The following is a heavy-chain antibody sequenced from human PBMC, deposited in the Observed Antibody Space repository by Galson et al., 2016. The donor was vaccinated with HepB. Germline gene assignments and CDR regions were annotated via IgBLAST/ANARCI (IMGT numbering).Heavy chain of an antibody. Sequence: TLSLTCTVSGGSISSGGYYWSWIRQHPGKGLEWIGYIYYSGSTYYNPSLKSRVTISVDTSENQFSLKLSSLTAADTAVYYCARFSDYGDYGFDYWGQGTLVTVSS. J-gene: IGHJ4*02. D-gene: IGHD4-17*01. V-gene: IGHV4-31*03. CDR2: IYYSGST. CDR1: GGSISSGGYY. CDR3: ARFSDYGDYGFDY.